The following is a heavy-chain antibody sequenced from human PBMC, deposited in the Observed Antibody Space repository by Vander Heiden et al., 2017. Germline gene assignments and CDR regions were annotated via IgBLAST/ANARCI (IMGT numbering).Heavy chain of an antibody. D-gene: IGHD3-22*01. CDR2: IYTSGST. CDR3: ARDLHYYDSSGYGGAFDI. CDR1: GGSISSYY. V-gene: IGHV4-4*07. Sequence: QVQLQESGPGLVKPSETLSLTCTASGGSISSYYWSWIRQPAGKGLEWIGRIYTSGSTNYNPSLKSRVTMSVDTSKNQFSLKLSSVTAADTAVYYCARDLHYYDSSGYGGAFDIWGQGTMVTVSS. J-gene: IGHJ3*02.